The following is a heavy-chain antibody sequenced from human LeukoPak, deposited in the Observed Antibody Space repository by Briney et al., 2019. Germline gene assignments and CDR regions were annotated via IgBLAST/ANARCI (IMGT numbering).Heavy chain of an antibody. CDR1: RYTFTDYY. CDR2: INTNTGNP. D-gene: IGHD3-22*01. J-gene: IGHJ4*02. Sequence: ASVKVSCKASRYTFTDYYMHWVRQAPGQGLEWMGWINTNTGNPTYAQGFTGRFVFSLDTSVSTAYLQISSLKAEDTAVYYCARDKRYYDSSGYYDFDYWGQGTLVTVSS. CDR3: ARDKRYYDSSGYYDFDY. V-gene: IGHV7-4-1*02.